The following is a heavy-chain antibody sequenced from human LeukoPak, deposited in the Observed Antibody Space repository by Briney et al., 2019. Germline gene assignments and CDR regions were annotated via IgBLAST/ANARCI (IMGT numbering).Heavy chain of an antibody. CDR1: GYTFTSYG. V-gene: IGHV1-18*01. CDR2: ISAYNGNT. CDR3: ARDYSTYCSSTSCQTAHDI. Sequence: ASVKVSCKASGYTFTSYGISWVRQAPGQGLEWMGWISAYNGNTNYAQKFQGRVTMTRDTCISTAYMELSRLRSDDTAVYYCARDYSTYCSSTSCQTAHDIWGQGTMVTVSS. D-gene: IGHD2-2*01. J-gene: IGHJ3*02.